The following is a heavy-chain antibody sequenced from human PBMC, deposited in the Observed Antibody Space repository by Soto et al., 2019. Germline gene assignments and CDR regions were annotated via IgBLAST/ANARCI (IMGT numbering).Heavy chain of an antibody. CDR2: ISWNSGSI. D-gene: IGHD4-17*01. J-gene: IGHJ4*02. CDR3: AKDRTVTTEGPFDY. Sequence: EVQLVESGGGLVQPGRSLRLSCAPSGFTFDDYAMHWVRQGPGKGLEWVSGISWNSGSIGYADSVKGRFTISRDNAKNSLYLQMNSLRAEDTALYYCAKDRTVTTEGPFDYWGQGILVTVSS. V-gene: IGHV3-9*01. CDR1: GFTFDDYA.